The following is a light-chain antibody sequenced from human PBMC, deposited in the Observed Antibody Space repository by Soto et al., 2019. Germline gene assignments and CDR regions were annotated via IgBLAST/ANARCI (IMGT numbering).Light chain of an antibody. CDR2: EVS. J-gene: IGLJ1*01. V-gene: IGLV2-14*01. CDR1: SSDVGDYKY. CDR3: SSYTTSNTLV. Sequence: QSALTQPASVSGSPGQSITISCTGTSSDVGDYKYVSWYQKHPGKAPKALIYEVSNRPSGVSIRFSGSKSGNTASLTISGLQAEDEADYYCSSYTTSNTLVFGPGTKVTVL.